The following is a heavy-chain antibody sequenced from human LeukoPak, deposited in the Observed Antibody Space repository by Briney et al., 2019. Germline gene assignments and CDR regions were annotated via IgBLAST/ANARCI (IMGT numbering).Heavy chain of an antibody. D-gene: IGHD3-16*01. J-gene: IGHJ6*03. CDR3: ARDLVSYYNYYMDV. Sequence: GGSLRLSCAASGFTFSTYSMNWVRQAPGKGLEWVSYIIRRGSSIYYGDSVKGRFTISRDNAKNSLYLQMNSLRVEDTAVYYCARDLVSYYNYYMDVWGKGTTVTVSS. V-gene: IGHV3-48*01. CDR2: IIRRGSSI. CDR1: GFTFSTYS.